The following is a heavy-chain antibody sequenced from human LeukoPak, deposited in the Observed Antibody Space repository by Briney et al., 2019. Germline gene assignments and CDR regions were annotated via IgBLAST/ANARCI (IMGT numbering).Heavy chain of an antibody. J-gene: IGHJ6*02. CDR3: ARGRIVVVPAAIRGSYSYYVTDV. CDR1: GGSFSGYY. V-gene: IGHV4-34*01. D-gene: IGHD2-2*02. CDR2: INHSGST. Sequence: KPSETLSLTCAVYGGSFSGYYWSWIRQPPGKGLEWIGEINHSGSTNYNPSLKSRVTISVDTSKNQSSLKLSSVTAADTAVYYCARGRIVVVPAAIRGSYSYYVTDVWGQGTTVTVSS.